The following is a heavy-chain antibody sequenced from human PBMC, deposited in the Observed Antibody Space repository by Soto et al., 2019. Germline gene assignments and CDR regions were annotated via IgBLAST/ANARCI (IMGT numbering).Heavy chain of an antibody. CDR2: IYHSGST. CDR1: GGSISSGGYS. V-gene: IGHV4-30-2*01. D-gene: IGHD6-19*01. Sequence: QLQLQESGSGLVKPSQTLSLTCAVSGGSISSGGYSWSWIRQPPGKGLEWIGYIYHSGSTYYNPSRTCRVTVAVDRSKNHFSLKLSSVTAADTAVYSCASAGGLGAVAADYWGQGTLVTVSS. J-gene: IGHJ4*02. CDR3: ASAGGLGAVAADY.